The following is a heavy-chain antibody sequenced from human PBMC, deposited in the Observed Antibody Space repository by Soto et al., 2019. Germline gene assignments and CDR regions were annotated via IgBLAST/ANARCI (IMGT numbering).Heavy chain of an antibody. CDR1: GGSISSYY. Sequence: PSETLSLTCTVSGGSISSYYWSWIRQPPGKGLEWIGYIYYSGSTNYNPSLKSRVTISVDTSKNQFSLKLSSVTAADTAVYYCARRYCGGDCRGAFDIWGQGTMVTVSS. V-gene: IGHV4-59*01. D-gene: IGHD2-21*02. J-gene: IGHJ3*02. CDR3: ARRYCGGDCRGAFDI. CDR2: IYYSGST.